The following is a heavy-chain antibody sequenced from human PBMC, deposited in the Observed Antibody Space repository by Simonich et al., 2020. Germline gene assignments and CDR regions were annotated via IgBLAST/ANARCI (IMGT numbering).Heavy chain of an antibody. CDR2: IYDSGST. V-gene: IGHV4-31*01. D-gene: IGHD4-4*01. CDR3: AMVERTTDGHYYFDY. J-gene: IGHJ4*02. Sequence: QVQLQESGPGLVKPSQTLSLTCTVSGGSISRGGYYWSWIRQHPGKGLGWIGYIYDSGSTYYNPSLKSLVTISVDTSKNQFSLKLSSVTAADTAVYYCAMVERTTDGHYYFDYWGQGTLVTVSS. CDR1: GGSISRGGYY.